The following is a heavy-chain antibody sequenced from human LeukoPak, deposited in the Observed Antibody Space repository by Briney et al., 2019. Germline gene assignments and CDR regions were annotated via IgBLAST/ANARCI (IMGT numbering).Heavy chain of an antibody. D-gene: IGHD6-19*01. J-gene: IGHJ4*02. CDR3: AREVDIAVAGLFDY. CDR1: GFTFSDYY. V-gene: IGHV3-11*04. CDR2: ISSSGSTI. Sequence: PGGSLRLXCAASGFTFSDYYMSWIRQAPGKGLEWVSYISSSGSTIYYADSVKGRFTISRDNAKNSLYLQMNSLRAEDTAVYYCAREVDIAVAGLFDYWGQGTLVTVSS.